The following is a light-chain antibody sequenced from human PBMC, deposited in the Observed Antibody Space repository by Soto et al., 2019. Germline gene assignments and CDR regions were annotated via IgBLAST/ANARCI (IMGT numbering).Light chain of an antibody. V-gene: IGKV3-20*01. CDR2: GAS. CDR1: QSVSSSY. CDR3: QQYGSSPLT. J-gene: IGKJ4*01. Sequence: EMVLTHSPGSLSFSAGERSTLSVGSSQSVSSSYLAWYQQKPGQAPRLLIYGASSRATGIPDRFSGSGSGTDFTLTISRLEPEDFAVYYCQQYGSSPLTFGGGTKVDIK.